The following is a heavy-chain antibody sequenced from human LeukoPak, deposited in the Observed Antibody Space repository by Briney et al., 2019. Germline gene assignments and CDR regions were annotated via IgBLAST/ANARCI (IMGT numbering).Heavy chain of an antibody. V-gene: IGHV4-59*08. Sequence: SETLSLTCTVSGGSISSYYWSWIRQPPGKGLEWIGYIYYSGSTNYNPSLKSRVTISVDTSKNQFSLKLSSVTAADTAVYYCARQLVTRVRGVMGPHWFDPWGQGTLVTVSS. D-gene: IGHD3-10*01. CDR3: ARQLVTRVRGVMGPHWFDP. CDR2: IYYSGST. J-gene: IGHJ5*02. CDR1: GGSISSYY.